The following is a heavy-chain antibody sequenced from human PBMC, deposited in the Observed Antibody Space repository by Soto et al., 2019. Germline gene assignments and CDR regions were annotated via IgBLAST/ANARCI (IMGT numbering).Heavy chain of an antibody. D-gene: IGHD2-15*01. Sequence: QMQLVQSGPEVKKPGTSMKVSCKASGFTFSSSAVQWVRQARGQRLEWIGWIVVGSGHTNYAQQFQERVTITRDMYTSTAYMGLSSLRSEDTAVYYCAADSRYCSGGNCEDYWGQGTLVTVSS. CDR2: IVVGSGHT. CDR1: GFTFSSSA. V-gene: IGHV1-58*01. J-gene: IGHJ4*02. CDR3: AADSRYCSGGNCEDY.